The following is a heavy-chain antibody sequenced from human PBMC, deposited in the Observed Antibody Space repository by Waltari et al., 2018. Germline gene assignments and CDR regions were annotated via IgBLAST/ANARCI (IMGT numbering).Heavy chain of an antibody. J-gene: IGHJ4*02. V-gene: IGHV3-7*01. CDR3: ARGWVEPAAMWD. Sequence: EVQLVESGGGLVQPGGSLRLSCAASEFTFAYYWVTWVRQAPGKGLEWVANIKEDGSEKYYVDSVKGRFTISRDNAKNSLYLQMSSLRVEDTAVYYCARGWVEPAAMWDWGQGTLVTVSS. CDR2: IKEDGSEK. CDR1: EFTFAYYW. D-gene: IGHD2-2*01.